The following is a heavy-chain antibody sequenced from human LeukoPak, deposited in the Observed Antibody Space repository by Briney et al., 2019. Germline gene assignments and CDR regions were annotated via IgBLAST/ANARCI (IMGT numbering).Heavy chain of an antibody. V-gene: IGHV3-33*01. CDR2: IWYDGSNK. D-gene: IGHD2-2*01. J-gene: IGHJ6*04. CDR3: ARDRDEIVVVPAAIPGGGMDV. Sequence: PGRSLRLSCAASGFTFSSYGMHWVRQAPGKGLEWVAVIWYDGSNKYYADSVKGRFTISRDNSKNTLYLQMNSLRAEDTAVYYCARDRDEIVVVPAAIPGGGMDVWGKGTTVTVSS. CDR1: GFTFSSYG.